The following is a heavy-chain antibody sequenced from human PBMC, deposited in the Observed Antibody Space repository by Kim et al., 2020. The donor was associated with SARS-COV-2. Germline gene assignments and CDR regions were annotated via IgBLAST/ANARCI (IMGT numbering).Heavy chain of an antibody. CDR3: AKDPALISSSWWGIYYY. CDR1: GFTFSSYG. V-gene: IGHV3-30*18. J-gene: IGHJ6*01. D-gene: IGHD6-13*01. CDR2: ISYDGSNK. Sequence: GGSLRLSCAASGFTFSSYGMHWVRQAPGKGLEWVAVISYDGSNKYYADSVKGRFTISRDNSKNTLYLQMNSLRAEDTAVYYCAKDPALISSSWWGIYYY.